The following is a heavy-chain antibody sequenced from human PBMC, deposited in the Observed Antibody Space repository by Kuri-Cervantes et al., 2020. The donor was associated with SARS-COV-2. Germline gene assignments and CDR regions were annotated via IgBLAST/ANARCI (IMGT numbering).Heavy chain of an antibody. D-gene: IGHD3-22*01. V-gene: IGHV3-23*01. Sequence: GESLKISCAASGFTFSSYAMSWVRQAPGKGLEWVSAISGSGGSTYYADSVKGRFIISRDNSKNTLYLQMNSLRAEDTAVYYCAKDPEGYYYDSSGYYHYYYYGMDVWGQGTTVTVSS. CDR1: GFTFSSYA. J-gene: IGHJ6*02. CDR2: ISGSGGST. CDR3: AKDPEGYYYDSSGYYHYYYYGMDV.